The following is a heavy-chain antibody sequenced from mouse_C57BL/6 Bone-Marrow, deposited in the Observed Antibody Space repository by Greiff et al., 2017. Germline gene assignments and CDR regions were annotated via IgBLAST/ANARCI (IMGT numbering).Heavy chain of an antibody. CDR3: GRRTGEWDMDV. Sequence: QVQLKESGPGILQSSQTLSLSCSSSGFSLSTSGMSVGWLRQPSGMGLVWLAHIYWDDANRYNPSLKSRLTISKDTSRNQVFLRITSVDAADTDTYYCGRRTGEWDMDVWGTGTTVTVSS. V-gene: IGHV8-12*01. CDR1: GFSLSTSGMS. D-gene: IGHD2-13*01. CDR2: IYWDDAN. J-gene: IGHJ4*01.